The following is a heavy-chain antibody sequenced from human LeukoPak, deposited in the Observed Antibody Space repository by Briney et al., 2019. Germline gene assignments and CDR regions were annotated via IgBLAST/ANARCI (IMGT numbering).Heavy chain of an antibody. CDR3: ARDSEPYSKSWENWFDP. CDR1: GFTFSSYW. Sequence: QAGGSLRLSCAASGFTFSSYWMSWVRQAPGKGLEWVANINQDGSERYYVDSVKGRFTISRDNAKNSLYLQMNSLRAEDTAVYYCARDSEPYSKSWENWFDPWGQGTLVTVSS. D-gene: IGHD4-11*01. V-gene: IGHV3-7*01. CDR2: INQDGSER. J-gene: IGHJ5*02.